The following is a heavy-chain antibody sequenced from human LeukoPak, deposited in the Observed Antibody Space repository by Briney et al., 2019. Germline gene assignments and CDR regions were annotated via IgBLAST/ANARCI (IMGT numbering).Heavy chain of an antibody. CDR3: ARHPERHYYYYMDV. D-gene: IGHD1-14*01. V-gene: IGHV4-4*09. CDR2: IYTSGST. Sequence: SETLSLTCTVSGGSISSYYWSWIRQPPGKGLEWIGYIYTSGSTNYNPSLKSRVTISVDTSKNQFSLKLSSVTAADTAVYCCARHPERHYYYYMDVWGKGTTVTVSS. CDR1: GGSISSYY. J-gene: IGHJ6*03.